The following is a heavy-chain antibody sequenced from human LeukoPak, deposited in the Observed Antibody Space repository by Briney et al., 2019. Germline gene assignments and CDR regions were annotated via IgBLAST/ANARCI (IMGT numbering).Heavy chain of an antibody. CDR2: ISSSSSYI. D-gene: IGHD3-9*01. V-gene: IGHV3-21*01. Sequence: GGSLRLSCAASGFTFSSYSMNWVRQAPGKGPEWVSSISSSSSYIYYADSVKGRFTISRDNAKNSLYLQMNSLRAEDTAVYYCATRLRYFDWLFHDAFDIWGQGTMVTVSS. J-gene: IGHJ3*02. CDR3: ATRLRYFDWLFHDAFDI. CDR1: GFTFSSYS.